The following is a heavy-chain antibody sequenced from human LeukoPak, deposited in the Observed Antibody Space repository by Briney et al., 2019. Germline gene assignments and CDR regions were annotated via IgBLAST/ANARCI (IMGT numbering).Heavy chain of an antibody. V-gene: IGHV3-30*02. CDR2: IRYHGGNQ. Sequence: GGSLRLSCTASEFSFSNFGMHWVRQAPGKGLEWVAFIRYHGGNQYYADSVKGRFTISRDNSDNTLYLQMDSLGADDTALYYCARDPTTGTPDYFDYWGQGTLVTVSS. D-gene: IGHD1-14*01. CDR1: EFSFSNFG. J-gene: IGHJ4*02. CDR3: ARDPTTGTPDYFDY.